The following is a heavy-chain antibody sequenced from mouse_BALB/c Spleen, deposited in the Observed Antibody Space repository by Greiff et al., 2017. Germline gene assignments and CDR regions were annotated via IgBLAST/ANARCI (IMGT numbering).Heavy chain of an antibody. CDR3: ARGDMRYDY. J-gene: IGHJ2*01. CDR1: GYAFSSSW. D-gene: IGHD2-14*01. Sequence: VKLQESGPELVKPGASVKISCKASGYAFSSSWMNWVKQRPGQGLEWIGRIYPGDGDTNYNGKFKGKATLTADKSSSTAYMQLSSLTSVDSAVYFCARGDMRYDYWGQGTTLTVSS. CDR2: IYPGDGDT. V-gene: IGHV1-82*01.